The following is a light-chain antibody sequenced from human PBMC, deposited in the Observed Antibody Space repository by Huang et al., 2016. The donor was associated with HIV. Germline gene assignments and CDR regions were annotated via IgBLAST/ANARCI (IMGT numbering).Light chain of an antibody. CDR3: QQRSKWPLT. CDR1: QSIGTY. Sequence: EIVLTQSPVTLSLSPGDRATLSCRASQSIGTYLAWYQQKASQAPRLLIYDLSTRAAGVPARFSARGSETDFTLTIASLDPDDFAIYHCQQRSKWPLTFGGGTKVEMK. J-gene: IGKJ4*01. CDR2: DLS. V-gene: IGKV3-11*01.